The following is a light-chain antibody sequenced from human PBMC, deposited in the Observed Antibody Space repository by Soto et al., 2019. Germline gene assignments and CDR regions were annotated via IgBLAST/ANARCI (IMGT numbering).Light chain of an antibody. V-gene: IGKV3-15*01. CDR3: QQYNSWPPWT. CDR2: GAS. CDR1: QSVSSN. J-gene: IGKJ1*01. Sequence: EIAMTQSPATLSVSSGERATLSCRASQSVSSNLAWYQQKPGQAPRLLIYGASTRATGIPARFSGSGSGTEFTLTISSMQSEDFAVYYCQQYNSWPPWTFGQGTKVDIK.